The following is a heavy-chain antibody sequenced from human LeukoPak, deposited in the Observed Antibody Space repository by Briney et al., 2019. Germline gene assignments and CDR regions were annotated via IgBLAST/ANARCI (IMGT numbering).Heavy chain of an antibody. Sequence: ASVNVSCKASGYTFTNYYMHWVRQAPGQGLEWLGVINTGGGTTSSAQKFQGRVTMTRDTSTSTVYMELSSLTSEDTAVYYCARDSGQFDYWGQGTLVTVSS. J-gene: IGHJ4*02. V-gene: IGHV1-46*01. CDR2: INTGGGTT. CDR3: ARDSGQFDY. D-gene: IGHD5-12*01. CDR1: GYTFTNYY.